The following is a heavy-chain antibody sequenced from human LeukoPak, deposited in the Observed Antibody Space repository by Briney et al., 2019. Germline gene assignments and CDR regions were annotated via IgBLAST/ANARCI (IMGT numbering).Heavy chain of an antibody. CDR2: IYHSGST. Sequence: PSETLSLTCAVSGGSISSNNWWSWVRQAPGKGLEWIGEIYHSGSTNYNPSLKSRVTISVDKSKNQMSLKLTSVTAADTAVYYCARDVGARLPGYWGQGTLVTVSS. CDR3: ARDVGARLPGY. J-gene: IGHJ4*02. CDR1: GGSISSNNW. V-gene: IGHV4-4*02. D-gene: IGHD6-6*01.